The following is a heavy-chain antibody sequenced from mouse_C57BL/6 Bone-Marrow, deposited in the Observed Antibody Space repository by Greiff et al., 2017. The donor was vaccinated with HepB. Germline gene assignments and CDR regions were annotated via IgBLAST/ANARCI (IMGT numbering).Heavy chain of an antibody. CDR1: GYTFTSSG. Sequence: QVRLEQGGAGLARPGASVKLSCTPSGYTFTSSGISWVKQITGQGLEWIGEIYPRSGNTYYNEKFKGKATLTADKSSSTAYMELRSLTSEDSAVYFCARYFVWGTGTTVTVSS. CDR2: IYPRSGNT. CDR3: ARYFV. V-gene: IGHV1-81*01. J-gene: IGHJ1*03.